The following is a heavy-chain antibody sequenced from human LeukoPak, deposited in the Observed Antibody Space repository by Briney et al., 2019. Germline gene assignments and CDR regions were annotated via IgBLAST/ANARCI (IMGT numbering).Heavy chain of an antibody. V-gene: IGHV3-53*01. D-gene: IGHD3-9*01. J-gene: IGHJ3*02. CDR3: ARDRNDILTGYPPEAFDI. Sequence: GGSLRLSCAASGFTVSSNYMSWVRQAPGKGLEWVSVIYSGGSTYYADSVKGRFTISRDNAKNSLYLQMNSLRAEDTAVYYCARDRNDILTGYPPEAFDIWGQGTMVTVSS. CDR2: IYSGGST. CDR1: GFTVSSNY.